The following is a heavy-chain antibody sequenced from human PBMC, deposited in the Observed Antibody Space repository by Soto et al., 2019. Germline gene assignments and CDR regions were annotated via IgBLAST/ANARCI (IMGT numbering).Heavy chain of an antibody. CDR2: IYYSGST. Sequence: SETLSLTCTVSGGSISSGGYYWSWIRQHPGKGLEWIGYIYYSGSTYYNPSLKSRVTISVDTSKNQFSLKLSSVTAADTAVYYCARGGSRITMVRGVIGAFDIWGQGTMVT. V-gene: IGHV4-31*03. D-gene: IGHD3-10*01. CDR3: ARGGSRITMVRGVIGAFDI. J-gene: IGHJ3*02. CDR1: GGSISSGGYY.